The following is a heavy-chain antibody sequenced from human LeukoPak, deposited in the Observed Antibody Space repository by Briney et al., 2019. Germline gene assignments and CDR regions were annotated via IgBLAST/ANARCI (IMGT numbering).Heavy chain of an antibody. V-gene: IGHV4-59*12. Sequence: PSETLSLTCTVSGGSISSYYWSWIRQPPGKGLEWIGYIYYSGSTNYNPSLKSRVTISVDTSKNQFSLKLSSVTAADTAVYYCARDTLYGFGGVWGKGTTVTISS. J-gene: IGHJ6*04. CDR1: GGSISSYY. CDR2: IYYSGST. CDR3: ARDTLYGFGGV. D-gene: IGHD3-10*01.